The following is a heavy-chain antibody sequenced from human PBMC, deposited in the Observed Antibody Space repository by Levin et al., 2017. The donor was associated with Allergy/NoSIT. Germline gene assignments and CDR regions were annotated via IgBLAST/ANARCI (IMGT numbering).Heavy chain of an antibody. D-gene: IGHD4-23*01. J-gene: IGHJ3*02. CDR1: GFTFSNYA. CDR2: ISAGGGTT. Sequence: SGGSLRLSCAASGFTFSNYAMSWVRQAPGKGLEWVSAISAGGGTTYYADFVKGRFTISRDNSKNTLYLQMDSLRADDTAVYSCAKDAVTGNSRWDAFDIWGQGTVVTVSS. CDR3: AKDAVTGNSRWDAFDI. V-gene: IGHV3-23*01.